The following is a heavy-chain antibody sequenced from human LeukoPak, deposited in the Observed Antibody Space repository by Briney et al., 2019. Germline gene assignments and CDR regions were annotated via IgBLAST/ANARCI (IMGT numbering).Heavy chain of an antibody. D-gene: IGHD3-3*01. Sequence: GRSLRLSCAASGFTFSSYAMHWVRQAPGKGLEWVAVISYDGSNKYYADSVKGRFTISRDNSKNTLYLQMNSLRAEDTAVYYCARDGSRRGYYGWFDTWGQGTLVTVSS. V-gene: IGHV3-30*01. CDR2: ISYDGSNK. J-gene: IGHJ5*02. CDR3: ARDGSRRGYYGWFDT. CDR1: GFTFSSYA.